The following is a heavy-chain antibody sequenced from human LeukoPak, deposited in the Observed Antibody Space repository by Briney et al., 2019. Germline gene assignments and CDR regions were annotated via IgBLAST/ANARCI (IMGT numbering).Heavy chain of an antibody. J-gene: IGHJ6*02. CDR1: GFTFSSYA. CDR3: AKGTGIQLWLQSDYGMDV. D-gene: IGHD5-18*01. Sequence: GGSLRLSCSASGFTFSSYAMHWVRQAPGKGLEYVSAISSNGGSTYYADSVKGRFTISRDNSKNTLYLQMNSLRAEDTAVYYCAKGTGIQLWLQSDYGMDVWGQGTTVTVSS. CDR2: ISSNGGST. V-gene: IGHV3-64*04.